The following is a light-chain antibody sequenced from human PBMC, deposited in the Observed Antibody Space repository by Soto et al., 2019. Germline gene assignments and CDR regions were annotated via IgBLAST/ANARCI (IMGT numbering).Light chain of an antibody. CDR1: QSISSW. V-gene: IGKV1-5*01. J-gene: IGKJ1*01. Sequence: DIQMTQSPSTLSASVGDRVTITCRASQSISSWLAWYQQKPGKAPKLLIYDASSLESGVTSRFSGSGSGTAFTLTISNQQPDDCATYNCQQYNSYPWTFGQGTKVEIK. CDR2: DAS. CDR3: QQYNSYPWT.